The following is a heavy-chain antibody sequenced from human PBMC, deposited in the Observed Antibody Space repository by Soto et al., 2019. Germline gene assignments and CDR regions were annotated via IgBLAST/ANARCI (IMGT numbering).Heavy chain of an antibody. J-gene: IGHJ6*02. D-gene: IGHD5-18*01. CDR1: GYTFTGYY. CDR3: ARDLHLYSYGYYYYSGMDV. CDR2: INPNSGGT. Sequence: GASVKVSCKASGYTFTGYYMHWVRQAPGQGLEWMGWINPNSGGTNYAQKFQGWVTMTRDTSISTAYMELSRLRSDDTAVYYCARDLHLYSYGYYYYSGMDVWGQGTTVTVSS. V-gene: IGHV1-2*04.